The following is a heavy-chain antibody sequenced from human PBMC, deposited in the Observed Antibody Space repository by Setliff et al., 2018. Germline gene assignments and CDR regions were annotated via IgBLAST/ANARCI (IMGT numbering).Heavy chain of an antibody. CDR3: VRDRWKVMVNKGDDAFDL. CDR1: EFTLSDYY. CDR2: ISSSGSSI. Sequence: PGGSLRLSCAASEFTLSDYYISWIRQAPGKGLEWISYISSSGSSIYYADSVKGRFTISRDNAKNSLDLQMDSLRGEDTSVYYCVRDRWKVMVNKGDDAFDLWGQGTMVTVSS. D-gene: IGHD5-18*01. J-gene: IGHJ3*01. V-gene: IGHV3-11*04.